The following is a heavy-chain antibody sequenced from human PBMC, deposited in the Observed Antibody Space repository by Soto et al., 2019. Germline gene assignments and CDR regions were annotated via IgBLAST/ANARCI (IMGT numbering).Heavy chain of an antibody. CDR3: ARSPDSSGYYPRRYYYGMDV. CDR1: YGSISNSYL. D-gene: IGHD3-22*01. J-gene: IGHJ6*02. Sequence: PSETLSLTWAVSYGSISNSYLWSCCRPPPGRGRGWIAEIYHSGSTNYNPSLKSRLTISVDKSKNQFSLKLSSVTAADTAVYYCARSPDSSGYYPRRYYYGMDVWGQGTTVTVSS. V-gene: IGHV4-4*02. CDR2: IYHSGST.